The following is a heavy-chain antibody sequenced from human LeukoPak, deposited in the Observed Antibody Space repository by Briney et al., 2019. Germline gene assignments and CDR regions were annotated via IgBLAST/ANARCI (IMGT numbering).Heavy chain of an antibody. D-gene: IGHD2-2*01. CDR3: ARKISYYFDF. Sequence: GRSLRLSCAASRFTFSTYGMHWVRQTPGKGLEWVAVIWYDGSNKYYADSVRGRFNISRDNSKNTLYLQMNSLRVEDTAMYYCARKISYYFDFWGQGTLVTVSS. CDR1: RFTFSTYG. CDR2: IWYDGSNK. V-gene: IGHV3-33*01. J-gene: IGHJ4*02.